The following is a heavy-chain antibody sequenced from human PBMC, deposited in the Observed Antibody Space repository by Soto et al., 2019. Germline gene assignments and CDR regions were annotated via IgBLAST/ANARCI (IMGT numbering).Heavy chain of an antibody. V-gene: IGHV4-39*01. J-gene: IGHJ4*02. Sequence: SETLSLTCAVYGGSFSGYYWGWIRQPPGKGLEWIGSIYYSGSTYYNPSLKSRVTISVDTSKNQFSLKLSSVTAADTAVYYCARHTAGLRFLEWLLHIDYWGQGTLVTVSS. D-gene: IGHD3-3*01. CDR1: GGSFSGYY. CDR2: IYYSGST. CDR3: ARHTAGLRFLEWLLHIDY.